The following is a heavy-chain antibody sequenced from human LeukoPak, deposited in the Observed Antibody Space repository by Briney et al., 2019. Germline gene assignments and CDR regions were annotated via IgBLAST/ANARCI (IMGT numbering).Heavy chain of an antibody. CDR3: ARDYFITSGYYYSKSFDD. J-gene: IGHJ3*01. CDR2: IYHTGST. D-gene: IGHD3-22*01. CDR1: GDSISSGGFY. V-gene: IGHV4-31*03. Sequence: SETLSLTCIVSGDSISSGGFYWSWIRQHPGKGLEWIGYIYHTGSTYYNPSLKGRVSVSVETSANEFFLNLNSVTAADTAVYYCARDYFITSGYYYSKSFDDWGPGTMVTVSS.